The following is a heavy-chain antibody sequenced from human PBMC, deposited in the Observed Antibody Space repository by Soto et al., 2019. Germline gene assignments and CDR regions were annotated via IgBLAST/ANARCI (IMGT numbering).Heavy chain of an antibody. D-gene: IGHD3-16*01. CDR2: IYSSGNT. J-gene: IGHJ4*02. V-gene: IGHV3-53*02. CDR1: GFTVRSNY. CDR3: ARVCSPFGY. Sequence: EVQLVETGGSLIQPGGSLRLSCAVSGFTVRSNYMSWVRQAPGKGLEWVSIIYSSGNTYYADSVKGRFTMSRDTSNNTVFLQMSSLRAEDTAVYYCARVCSPFGYWGQGTLVTVSS.